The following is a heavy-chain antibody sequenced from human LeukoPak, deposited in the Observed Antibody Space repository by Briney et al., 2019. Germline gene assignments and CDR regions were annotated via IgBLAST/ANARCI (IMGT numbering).Heavy chain of an antibody. CDR3: TKDPPFTGGVYSAH. Sequence: GGSLRLSCAVSGFTFSNYAMTWVRQAPGKGLEWVSTMSASGEETWYADSVKGRFTISRDNSKNTLYLQMNSLKTEDTAIYYCTKDPPFTGGVYSAHWGQGTLVTVSS. CDR2: MSASGEET. V-gene: IGHV3-23*01. D-gene: IGHD7-27*01. CDR1: GFTFSNYA. J-gene: IGHJ4*02.